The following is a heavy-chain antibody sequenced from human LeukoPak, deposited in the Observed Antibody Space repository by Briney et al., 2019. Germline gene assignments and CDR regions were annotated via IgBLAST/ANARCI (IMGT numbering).Heavy chain of an antibody. J-gene: IGHJ4*02. Sequence: PGESLRLSCVGSGFTFSRYWMSWVRQAPGKGLEWVSRIRPEGTTTAYADSVKGRFTISRDNAKNTLFLQMNSLSAEDTAVYYCARDLDWILFDYWGQGTLVTVSS. CDR1: GFTFSRYW. CDR3: ARDLDWILFDY. V-gene: IGHV3-74*03. CDR2: IRPEGTTT. D-gene: IGHD3-9*01.